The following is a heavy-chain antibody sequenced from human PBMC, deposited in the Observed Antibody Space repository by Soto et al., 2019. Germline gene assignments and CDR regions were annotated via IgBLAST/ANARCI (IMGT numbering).Heavy chain of an antibody. D-gene: IGHD4-4*01. J-gene: IGHJ6*02. CDR3: ARGAVTNLYYYYYGMDV. CDR2: FYNSGSV. V-gene: IGHV4-31*03. CDR1: GGSISSGGYY. Sequence: SETLSLTCTVSGGSISSGGYYWSWIRQHPGKGLEWVGYFYNSGSVFYNPSLKSRVTISVDTSKNQFSLKLISVTAADTAVYYCARGAVTNLYYYYYGMDVWGQGTTVTVSS.